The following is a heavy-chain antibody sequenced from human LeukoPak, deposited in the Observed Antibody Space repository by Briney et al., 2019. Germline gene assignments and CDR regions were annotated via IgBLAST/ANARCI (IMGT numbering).Heavy chain of an antibody. J-gene: IGHJ4*02. D-gene: IGHD1-1*01. V-gene: IGHV4-34*01. CDR3: ARAYNWNDSNDY. CDR2: INHSGST. CDR1: GGSFSGYY. Sequence: PSETLSLTCAVYGGSFSGYYWSWIRQPPGKGLEWIGEINHSGSTNYNPSLKSRVTISIDTSKNQFSLNLSSVTAADTAVYYCARAYNWNDSNDYWGQGILVTVSS.